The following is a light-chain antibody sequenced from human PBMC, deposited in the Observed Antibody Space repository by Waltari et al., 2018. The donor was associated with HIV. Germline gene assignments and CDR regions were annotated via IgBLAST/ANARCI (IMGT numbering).Light chain of an antibody. J-gene: IGKJ4*01. CDR3: QQYGSSPLT. CDR1: ESVSSSY. V-gene: IGKV3-20*01. CDR2: GAS. Sequence: EIVLTQSPGTLSLSPGERATLSCRASESVSSSYLAWYQQKPGQAPRLLIYGASSRATGIPARVSGSGSGTDFTLTISRLEPEDFAVYYCQQYGSSPLTFGGGTKVEI.